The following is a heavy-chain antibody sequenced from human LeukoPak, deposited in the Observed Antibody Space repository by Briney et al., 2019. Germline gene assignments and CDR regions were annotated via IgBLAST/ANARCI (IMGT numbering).Heavy chain of an antibody. J-gene: IGHJ4*02. CDR1: GYTLTELS. V-gene: IGHV1-24*01. D-gene: IGHD3-10*01. CDR2: FDPEDGET. Sequence: GASVKVPCKVSGYTLTELSMHWVRQAPGKGLEWMGGFDPEDGETIYAQKFQGRVTMTEDTSTDTAYMELSSLRSEDTAVYYCATEGGSGSRYYFDYWGQGTLVTVSS. CDR3: ATEGGSGSRYYFDY.